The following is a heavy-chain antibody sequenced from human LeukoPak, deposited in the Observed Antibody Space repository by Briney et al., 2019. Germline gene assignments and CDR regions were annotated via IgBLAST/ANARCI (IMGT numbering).Heavy chain of an antibody. Sequence: SETLSLTCTVSGGSISSGGYYWSWIRQPPGKALEWIGYIYYSGSTYYNPSLKSRVTISVDTSKNQFSLKLSSVTAADTAVYYCARAPGYSSSWLFDYWGQGTLVTVSS. D-gene: IGHD6-13*01. CDR2: IYYSGST. J-gene: IGHJ4*02. V-gene: IGHV4-31*03. CDR1: GGSISSGGYY. CDR3: ARAPGYSSSWLFDY.